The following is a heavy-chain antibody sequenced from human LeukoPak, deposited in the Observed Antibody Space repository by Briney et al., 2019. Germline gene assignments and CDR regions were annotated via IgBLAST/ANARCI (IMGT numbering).Heavy chain of an antibody. V-gene: IGHV3-23*01. Sequence: GGSLRLSCAASGFNFRQAWMSWVRQAPGKGLEWVSAISGSGGSTYYADSVKGRFTISRDNSKNTLYLQMNSLRAEDTAVYYCAKSKVITDDYFDYWGQGTLVTVSS. CDR2: ISGSGGST. J-gene: IGHJ4*02. CDR3: AKSKVITDDYFDY. CDR1: GFNFRQAW. D-gene: IGHD3-22*01.